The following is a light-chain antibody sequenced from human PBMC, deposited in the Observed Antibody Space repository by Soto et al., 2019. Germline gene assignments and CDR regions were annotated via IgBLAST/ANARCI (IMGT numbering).Light chain of an antibody. CDR2: DVS. CDR3: SSYTSSSTKV. J-gene: IGLJ1*01. Sequence: QSALTQPASVSGSPGQSITISCTGTSSDVGGYNYVSWYQQHPGKAPKLMIYDVSKRPSGVSNRFSGSKSGNTASLTISGLQAEDGAGYYCSSYTSSSTKVFGTGDKVTVL. V-gene: IGLV2-14*01. CDR1: SSDVGGYNY.